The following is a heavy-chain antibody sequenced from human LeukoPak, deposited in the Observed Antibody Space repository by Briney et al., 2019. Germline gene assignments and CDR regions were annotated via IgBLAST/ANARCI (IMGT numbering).Heavy chain of an antibody. J-gene: IGHJ4*02. CDR3: TQYTYGFFQY. D-gene: IGHD5-18*01. Sequence: GGSLRLSCAASGFIFSSYEMSWVRHVPGKGLEWVGRIKSKTDGGTTDYAAPVKGRFTISRDDSKNTLYLQMNSLKTEDTAVYYCTQYTYGFFQYWGQGTLVTVSS. V-gene: IGHV3-15*01. CDR2: IKSKTDGGTT. CDR1: GFIFSSYE.